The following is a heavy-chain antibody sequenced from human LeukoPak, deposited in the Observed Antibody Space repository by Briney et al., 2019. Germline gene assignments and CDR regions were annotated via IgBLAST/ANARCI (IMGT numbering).Heavy chain of an antibody. CDR1: GGSISSSNW. CDR2: IYHSGST. D-gene: IGHD6-13*01. V-gene: IGHV4-4*02. Sequence: SGTLSLTCAVSGGSISSSNWWSWVRPPPGKGLEWIGEIYHSGSTNYNPSLKSRVTISVDKSKNQFSLKLSSVTAADTAVYYCAREEDSNSWLDFDSWGQGTLVTVSS. CDR3: AREEDSNSWLDFDS. J-gene: IGHJ4*02.